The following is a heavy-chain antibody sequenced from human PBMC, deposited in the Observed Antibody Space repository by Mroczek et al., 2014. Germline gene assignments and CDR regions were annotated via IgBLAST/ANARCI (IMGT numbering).Heavy chain of an antibody. Sequence: QVQLVQSGAEVKKPGASVKVSCKASGYTFTSYDINWVRQATGQGLEWMGWMNPNSGNTGYAQKFQGRVTMTRNTSISTAYMELSSLRSEDTAVYYCARSTFYSNYRWVLYYGMDVWGQGTTVTVSS. V-gene: IGHV1-8*01. CDR3: ARSTFYSNYRWVLYYGMDV. CDR1: GYTFTSYD. D-gene: IGHD4-11*01. J-gene: IGHJ6*02. CDR2: MNPNSGNT.